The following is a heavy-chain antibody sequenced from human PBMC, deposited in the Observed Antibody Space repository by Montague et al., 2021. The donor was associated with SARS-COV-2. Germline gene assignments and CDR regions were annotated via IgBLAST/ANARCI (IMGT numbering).Heavy chain of an antibody. V-gene: IGHV4-59*12. CDR1: GGSISNFY. J-gene: IGHJ4*02. CDR2: ISYTGST. D-gene: IGHD1-14*01. CDR3: ARINPTGVDF. Sequence: SETLSLTCTVSGGSISNFYWTWIRSPPGKGLDWIGSISYTGSTNYNPSLKSRVAISVDTSKNQFPLKLTSVTAADTAFYYCARINPTGVDFWGQGTLVTVSS.